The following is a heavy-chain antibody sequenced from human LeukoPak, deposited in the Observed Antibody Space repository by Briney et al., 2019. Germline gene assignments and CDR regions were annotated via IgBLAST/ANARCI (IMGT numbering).Heavy chain of an antibody. CDR3: ARQPGTGCIAD. J-gene: IGHJ4*02. D-gene: IGHD6-19*01. CDR1: RFTLSNYW. V-gene: IGHV3-7*01. CDR2: TKQAGSET. Sequence: GESLTLSCAASRFTLSNYWMSWVRQAPGKGLEWVANTKQAGSETYYVDSVKGRFTISRDNAKNSLSLQMNTLRAEDTAVYYCARQPGTGCIADWGQGTLVTVSS.